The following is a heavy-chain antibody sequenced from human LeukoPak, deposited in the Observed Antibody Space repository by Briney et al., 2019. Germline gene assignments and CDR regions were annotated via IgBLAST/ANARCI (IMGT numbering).Heavy chain of an antibody. CDR3: ARERARAFDI. CDR2: IYYSGST. CDR1: GVSISSYY. V-gene: IGHV4-59*01. J-gene: IGHJ3*02. Sequence: SETLSLTCTVSGVSISSYYWSWVRQPPGKGLEWIGYIYYSGSTNYNPSLKSRVTISVDTSKNQFSLKLSSVTAADTAVYYCARERARAFDIWGQGTMVTVS.